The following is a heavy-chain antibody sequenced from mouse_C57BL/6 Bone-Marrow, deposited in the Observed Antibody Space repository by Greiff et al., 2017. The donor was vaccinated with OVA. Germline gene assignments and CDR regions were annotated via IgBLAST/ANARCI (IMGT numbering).Heavy chain of an antibody. CDR3: ARSPIYYDYDYYFDY. D-gene: IGHD2-4*01. CDR2: IYPGSGST. V-gene: IGHV1-55*01. Sequence: QVQLQQPGAELVKPGASVKMSCKASGYTFTSYWITWVKQRPGQGLEWIGDIYPGSGSTNYNEKFKSKATLTVDTSSSTAYMQLSSLTSEDSAVYYCARSPIYYDYDYYFDYWGQGTTLTVSS. J-gene: IGHJ2*01. CDR1: GYTFTSYW.